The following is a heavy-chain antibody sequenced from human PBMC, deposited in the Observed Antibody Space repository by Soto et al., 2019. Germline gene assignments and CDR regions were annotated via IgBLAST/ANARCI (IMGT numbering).Heavy chain of an antibody. CDR2: INAGNGNT. CDR3: ARGTKYYDRRYYGMDV. CDR1: GYTFTSYA. J-gene: IGHJ6*02. Sequence: QVQLVQSGAEVKKPGASVKVSCKASGYTFTSYAMHWVRQAPGQRLEWMGWINAGNGNTKYSQKFQGRVTITRDTSASTAYMELSSLRSEDTAVYYCARGTKYYDRRYYGMDVWGQGTTATVSS. D-gene: IGHD3-22*01. V-gene: IGHV1-3*01.